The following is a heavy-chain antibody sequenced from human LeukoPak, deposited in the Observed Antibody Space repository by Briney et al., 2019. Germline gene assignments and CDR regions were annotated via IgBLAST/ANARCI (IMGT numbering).Heavy chain of an antibody. CDR3: ARDSEMATIPPHAFDI. Sequence: SETLSLTCTVSGGSISSYYWSWIRQPPGKGLEWIGYIYYSGSTNYNPSLKSRVTISVDTSKNQFSLKLSSVTAADTAVYYCARDSEMATIPPHAFDIWGQGTMVTVS. CDR2: IYYSGST. CDR1: GGSISSYY. V-gene: IGHV4-59*01. J-gene: IGHJ3*02. D-gene: IGHD5-24*01.